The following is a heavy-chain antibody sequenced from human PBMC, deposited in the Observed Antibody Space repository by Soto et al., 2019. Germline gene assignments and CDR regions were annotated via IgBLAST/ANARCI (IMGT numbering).Heavy chain of an antibody. V-gene: IGHV4-34*01. CDR3: ARGGRFLEWARPPHYYYYGMDV. CDR2: INHSGST. J-gene: IGHJ6*02. D-gene: IGHD3-3*01. Sequence: NPSETLSLTCAVYGGSFSGYYWSWIRQPPGKGLEWIGEINHSGSTNYNPSLKSRVTISVDTSKNQFSLKLSSVTAADTAVYYCARGGRFLEWARPPHYYYYGMDVWGQGTTVTVSS. CDR1: GGSFSGYY.